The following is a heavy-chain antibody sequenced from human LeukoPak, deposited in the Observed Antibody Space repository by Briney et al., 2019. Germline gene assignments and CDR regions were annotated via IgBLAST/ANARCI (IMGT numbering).Heavy chain of an antibody. CDR1: GFTFSSYA. J-gene: IGHJ4*02. D-gene: IGHD2-15*01. CDR3: ANGWSPDY. CDR2: ISGSGGST. V-gene: IGHV3-23*01. Sequence: GGSLRLSCAASGFTFSSYAMSWVRQAPGKGLEWVSGISGSGGSTDYADSVKGRFTTFRDNSKNTLYLQMNSLRAEDTAVYHCANGWSPDYWGRGTLVTVSS.